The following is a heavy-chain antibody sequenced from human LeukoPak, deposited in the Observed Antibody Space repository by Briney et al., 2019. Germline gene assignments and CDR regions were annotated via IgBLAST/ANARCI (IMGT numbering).Heavy chain of an antibody. D-gene: IGHD3-10*01. CDR2: INSDGSST. CDR1: GFTFSSYW. J-gene: IGHJ6*02. CDR3: ARDLLIMVRGVIIHYGMDV. V-gene: IGHV3-74*01. Sequence: GGSLRLSCAASGFTFSSYWMHWVRQAPGKGLVWVSRINSDGSSTSYADSVKGRFTISRDNAKNTLYPQMNSLRAEDTAVYYCARDLLIMVRGVIIHYGMDVWGQGTTVTVSS.